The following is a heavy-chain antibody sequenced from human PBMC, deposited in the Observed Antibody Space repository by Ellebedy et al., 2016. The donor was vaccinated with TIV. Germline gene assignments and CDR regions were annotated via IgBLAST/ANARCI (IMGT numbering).Heavy chain of an antibody. D-gene: IGHD4-17*01. V-gene: IGHV1-2*02. CDR3: TRGMTTVNRASDI. J-gene: IGHJ3*02. CDR2: INPDTGGT. Sequence: AASVKVSCKASGGTFSSYGISWVRQAPGQGLEWVGWINPDTGGTTYAQKFQDRVRLARDTSTDTASMELNSLRSDDTAVYYCTRGMTTVNRASDIWGQGTMVTVSS. CDR1: GGTFSSYG.